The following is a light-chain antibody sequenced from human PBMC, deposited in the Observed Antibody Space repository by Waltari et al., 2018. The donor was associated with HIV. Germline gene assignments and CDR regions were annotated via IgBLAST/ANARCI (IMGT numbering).Light chain of an antibody. CDR2: LNS. V-gene: IGKV2-28*01. J-gene: IGKJ1*01. CDR3: MQTLEIPWT. Sequence: VMTQSPVVLSVTPGEPASNSCKSERSLLHRDGDTCVNWYVQRPGQSPELLIFLNSNRASGVADRFSGSGSGTDFTLRIGRVEAEDAAIYYCMQTLEIPWTFGQGTRLEI. CDR1: RSLLHRDGDTC.